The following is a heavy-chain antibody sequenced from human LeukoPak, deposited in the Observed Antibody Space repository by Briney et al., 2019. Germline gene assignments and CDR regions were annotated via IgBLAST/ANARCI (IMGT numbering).Heavy chain of an antibody. D-gene: IGHD2-2*01. CDR3: ARDRTPTYCSSTSCYHGGGTYNWFDP. V-gene: IGHV4-61*02. J-gene: IGHJ5*02. Sequence: SETLSLTCTVSGGSISSGSYYWSWIRQPAGKGLEWIGRIYTSGSTNYNPSLKSRVTISVDTSKNQFSLKLSSVTAADTAVYYCARDRTPTYCSSTSCYHGGGTYNWFDPWGQGTLVTVSS. CDR2: IYTSGST. CDR1: GGSISSGSYY.